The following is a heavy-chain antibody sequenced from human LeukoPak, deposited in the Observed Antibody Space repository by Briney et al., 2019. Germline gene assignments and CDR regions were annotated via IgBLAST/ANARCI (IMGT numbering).Heavy chain of an antibody. CDR1: GGSISSGGYY. D-gene: IGHD3-22*01. CDR3: ARGRKGYYYDSSGYYNSAYYFDY. J-gene: IGHJ4*02. CDR2: INHSGST. Sequence: SETLSLTCTVSGGSISSGGYYWSWIRQPPGKGLEWIGEINHSGSTNYNPSLKSRVTISVDTSKNQFSLKLSSVTAADTAVYYCARGRKGYYYDSSGYYNSAYYFDYWGQGTLVTVSS. V-gene: IGHV4-39*07.